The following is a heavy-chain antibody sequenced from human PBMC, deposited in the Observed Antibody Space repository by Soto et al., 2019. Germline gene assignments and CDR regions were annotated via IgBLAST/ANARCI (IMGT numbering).Heavy chain of an antibody. V-gene: IGHV3-15*01. CDR1: GFTFSNAW. CDR3: TTDVDIVATIHY. D-gene: IGHD5-12*01. J-gene: IGHJ4*02. CDR2: IKSKTDGGTT. Sequence: GSLRLSCAASGFTFSNAWMSWVRQAPGKGLEWVGRIKSKTDGGTTDYAAPVKGRFTISRDDSKNTLYLQMNSLKTEDTAVYYCTTDVDIVATIHYWGQGTLVTVSS.